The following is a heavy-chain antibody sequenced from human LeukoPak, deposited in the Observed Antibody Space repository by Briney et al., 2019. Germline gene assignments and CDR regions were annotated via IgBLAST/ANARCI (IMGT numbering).Heavy chain of an antibody. V-gene: IGHV3-7*01. CDR3: ASPRGEHPVYVLDI. Sequence: GGSLRLSCTASGFTFSNYWMSWVRQAPGKGLEWVANIKQDGSEKYYVDSVKGRFTISRDNAKNSLYLQMNSLRAEDTAVYYCASPRGEHPVYVLDIWGKGKMVTVSS. CDR2: IKQDGSEK. D-gene: IGHD3-16*01. CDR1: GFTFSNYW. J-gene: IGHJ3*02.